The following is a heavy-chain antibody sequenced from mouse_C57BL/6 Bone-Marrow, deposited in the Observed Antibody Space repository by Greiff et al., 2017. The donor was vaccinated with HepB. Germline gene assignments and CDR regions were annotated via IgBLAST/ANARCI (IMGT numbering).Heavy chain of an antibody. V-gene: IGHV1-4*01. CDR2: INPSSGYT. CDR1: GYTFTSYT. CDR3: ARERVRDYGTAWFAY. D-gene: IGHD2-1*01. J-gene: IGHJ3*01. Sequence: QVQLQQSGAELARPGASVKMSCKASGYTFTSYTMHWVKQRPGQGLEWIGYINPSSGYTKYNQKFKDKATLTADKSSSTAYMQLSSLTSEDSAVYYCARERVRDYGTAWFAYWGQGTLVTVSA.